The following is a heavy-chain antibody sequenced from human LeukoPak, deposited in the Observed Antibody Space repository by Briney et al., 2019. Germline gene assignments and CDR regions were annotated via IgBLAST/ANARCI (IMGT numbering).Heavy chain of an antibody. CDR1: GGTFSSYA. CDR2: IIPILGIA. D-gene: IGHD3-22*01. CDR3: ARDLGYDSSGYWY. Sequence: GASVKVSCKASGGTFSSYAISWVRQAPGQGLEWMGRIIPILGIANYAQKFQGRVTITADKSTSTAYMELSSLRSEDTAVYYCARDLGYDSSGYWYWGQGTLVTVSS. V-gene: IGHV1-69*04. J-gene: IGHJ4*02.